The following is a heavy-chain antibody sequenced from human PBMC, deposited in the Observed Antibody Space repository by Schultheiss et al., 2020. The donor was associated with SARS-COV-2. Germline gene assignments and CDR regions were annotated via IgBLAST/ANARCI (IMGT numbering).Heavy chain of an antibody. CDR2: INPNSGGT. CDR1: GYTFTGYY. Sequence: ASVKVSCKASGYTFTGYYMHWVRQAPGQGLEWMGWINPNSGGTNYVQKFQGRVTMTRDTSISTAYMELSRLRSDDTAVYYCARVGPGYCSSTSCSIFDYWGQGTLVTVSS. V-gene: IGHV1-2*02. J-gene: IGHJ4*02. CDR3: ARVGPGYCSSTSCSIFDY. D-gene: IGHD2-2*01.